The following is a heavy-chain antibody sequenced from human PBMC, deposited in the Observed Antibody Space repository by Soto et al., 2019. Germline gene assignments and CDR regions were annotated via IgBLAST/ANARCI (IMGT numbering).Heavy chain of an antibody. J-gene: IGHJ2*01. CDR1: GFSISSSSYY. CDR3: ARKTVTTFIWYFDL. CDR2: IYYSGST. D-gene: IGHD4-17*01. V-gene: IGHV4-39*01. Sequence: SETLSLTCTVSGFSISSSSYYLGWIRQPPGKGLEWIGSIYYSGSTYYNPSLKSRVTISVDTSKNQFSLKLSSVTAADTAVYYCARKTVTTFIWYFDLWGRGTLVTVSS.